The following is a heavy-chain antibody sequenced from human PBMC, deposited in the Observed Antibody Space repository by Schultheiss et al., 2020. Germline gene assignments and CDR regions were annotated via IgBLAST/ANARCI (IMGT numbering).Heavy chain of an antibody. D-gene: IGHD6-19*01. V-gene: IGHV3-30-3*01. CDR3: ARSRGMWLVKRKNWFDP. J-gene: IGHJ5*02. CDR1: GFTFSSYA. Sequence: GGSLRLSCAASGFTFSSYAMHWVRQAPGKGLEWVAVISYDGSNKYYADSVKGRFTISRDNSKNTLYLQMNSLRSEDTAVYYCARSRGMWLVKRKNWFDPWGQGTLVTVSS. CDR2: ISYDGSNK.